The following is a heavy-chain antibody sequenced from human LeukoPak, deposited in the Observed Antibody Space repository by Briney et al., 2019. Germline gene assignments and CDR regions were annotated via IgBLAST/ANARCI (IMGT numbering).Heavy chain of an antibody. D-gene: IGHD3-9*01. CDR2: ISYDGSNK. CDR1: GFTFSSYA. J-gene: IGHJ3*02. Sequence: PGGSLRLSCAASGFTFSSYAMHWVRQAPGKGLEWVAAISYDGSNKYSADSVKGRFTISRDNSKNTLYLQMNTLRAEDTAVYYCARDSDILASDAFDIWGQGTMVTVSS. V-gene: IGHV3-30*14. CDR3: ARDSDILASDAFDI.